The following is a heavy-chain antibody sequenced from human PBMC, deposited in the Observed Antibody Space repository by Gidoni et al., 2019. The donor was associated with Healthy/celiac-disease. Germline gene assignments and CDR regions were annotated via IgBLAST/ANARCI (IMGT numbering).Heavy chain of an antibody. Sequence: EVQLLESGGGLVQPGGSLRLSCAASGFTFSRYAMSWVRQAPGKGLEWVSAISGSGGSTYYADSVKGRFTISRDNSKNTLYLQMNSLRAEDTAVYYCAKDPDYYGSGSYYTGGRNWFDPWGQGTLVTVSS. D-gene: IGHD3-10*01. CDR3: AKDPDYYGSGSYYTGGRNWFDP. CDR2: ISGSGGST. CDR1: GFTFSRYA. V-gene: IGHV3-23*01. J-gene: IGHJ5*02.